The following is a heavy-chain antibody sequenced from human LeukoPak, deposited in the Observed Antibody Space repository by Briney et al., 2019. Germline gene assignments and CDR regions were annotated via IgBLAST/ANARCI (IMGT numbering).Heavy chain of an antibody. CDR3: ARDRRRYYSGSGSYSPDY. V-gene: IGHV1-18*01. Sequence: SVNVSCKTSGYTFTTYGISWVRQAPGQGLEWMGWISGYNGDTKYAQNVQGRVTMTTDTSTSTAYMELRTLRSDDTAVYYCARDRRRYYSGSGSYSPDYWGQGTLVTVSS. J-gene: IGHJ4*02. D-gene: IGHD3-10*01. CDR1: GYTFTTYG. CDR2: ISGYNGDT.